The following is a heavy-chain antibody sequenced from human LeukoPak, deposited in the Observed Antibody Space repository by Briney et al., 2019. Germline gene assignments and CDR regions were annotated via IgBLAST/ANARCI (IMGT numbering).Heavy chain of an antibody. CDR1: GFTFTNYA. CDR3: AKDCNGGDCYIDY. CDR2: MSGRGVST. Sequence: GGSLRLSCAASGFTFTNYAMSWVRQAPGKGLEWVSGMSGRGVSTYYADSVKGRFTISSDNSKNTLYLQMNSLRAEDTAIYYCAKDCNGGDCYIDYWGQGTLVTVAS. J-gene: IGHJ4*02. V-gene: IGHV3-23*01. D-gene: IGHD2-21*02.